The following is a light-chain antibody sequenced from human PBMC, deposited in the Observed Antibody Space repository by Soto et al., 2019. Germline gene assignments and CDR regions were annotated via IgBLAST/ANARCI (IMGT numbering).Light chain of an antibody. CDR3: QQSSSTPT. V-gene: IGKV1-39*01. CDR2: AAS. J-gene: IGKJ5*01. CDR1: QSISNY. Sequence: DIPRTPAPTSLSASVWYRVSITFLTIQSISNYLNWYQRKVGQAPKLLIYAASTLQSGVPSRFSGSGSGTDFTLTISSLQPEDFATYYCQQSSSTPTFGQGTRLEIK.